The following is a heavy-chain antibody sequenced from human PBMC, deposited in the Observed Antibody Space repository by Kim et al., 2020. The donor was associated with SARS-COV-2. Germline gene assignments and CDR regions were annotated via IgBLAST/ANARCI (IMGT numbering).Heavy chain of an antibody. J-gene: IGHJ6*02. V-gene: IGHV4-30-2*04. Sequence: LKSRVTISVDTSKNQFSLKLSSVTAADTAVYYCAGSGSYYEYYYYGMDVWGQGTTVTVSS. D-gene: IGHD3-10*01. CDR3: AGSGSYYEYYYYGMDV.